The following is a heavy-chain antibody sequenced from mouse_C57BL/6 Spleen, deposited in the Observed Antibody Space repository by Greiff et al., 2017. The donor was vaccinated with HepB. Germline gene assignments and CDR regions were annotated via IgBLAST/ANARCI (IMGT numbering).Heavy chain of an antibody. CDR3: ARISDSSGYGAWFAY. V-gene: IGHV1-72*01. CDR1: GYTFTSYW. J-gene: IGHJ3*01. Sequence: QVQLQQPGAELVKPGASVKLSCKASGYTFTSYWMHWVQQRPGRGLEWIGRIDPNSGGTKYNEKLKSKATLTVDKPSSTAYMQLSSLTSEDSAVYYCARISDSSGYGAWFAYWGQGTLVTVSA. CDR2: IDPNSGGT. D-gene: IGHD3-2*02.